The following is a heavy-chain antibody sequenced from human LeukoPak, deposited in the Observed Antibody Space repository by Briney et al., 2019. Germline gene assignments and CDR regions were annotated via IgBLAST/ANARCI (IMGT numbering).Heavy chain of an antibody. J-gene: IGHJ4*02. D-gene: IGHD3-22*01. CDR3: AREPPYYYDSSGYYFDY. CDR1: GGSISSGGYS. V-gene: IGHV4-30-2*01. Sequence: SETLSLTCAVSGGSISSGGYSWSWIRQPPGKGLEWIGYIYHSGSTYYNPSLKSPVTISVDTSKNQFSLKLSSVTAADTAVYYCAREPPYYYDSSGYYFDYWGQGTLVTVSS. CDR2: IYHSGST.